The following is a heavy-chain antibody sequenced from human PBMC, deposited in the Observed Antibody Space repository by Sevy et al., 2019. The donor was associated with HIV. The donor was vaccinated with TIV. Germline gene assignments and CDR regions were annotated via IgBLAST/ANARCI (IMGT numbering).Heavy chain of an antibody. CDR2: IIPSFGKT. Sequence: ASVKVSCKASADTFSSYAINWVRQAPGQGLEWMGGIIPSFGKTKYGKRFQGRVTITAVESTSTAYMELSSLRSEDSAVFYCARGGIGDYSKYFEYWGQGTLVTVSS. CDR3: ARGGIGDYSKYFEY. CDR1: ADTFSSYA. V-gene: IGHV1-69*13. D-gene: IGHD4-4*01. J-gene: IGHJ4*02.